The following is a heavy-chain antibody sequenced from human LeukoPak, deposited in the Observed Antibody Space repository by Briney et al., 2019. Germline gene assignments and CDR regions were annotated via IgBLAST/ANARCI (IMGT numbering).Heavy chain of an antibody. Sequence: ASVKVSFTASGGTFSIYAISWVRQAPGQGLEWMGGIIPIFGTANYAQKFQGRVTITADESTSTAYMELSSLRSEDTAVYYCARDGDGMDVWGQGTTVTVSS. CDR1: GGTFSIYA. D-gene: IGHD3-16*01. V-gene: IGHV1-69*13. CDR2: IIPIFGTA. CDR3: ARDGDGMDV. J-gene: IGHJ6*02.